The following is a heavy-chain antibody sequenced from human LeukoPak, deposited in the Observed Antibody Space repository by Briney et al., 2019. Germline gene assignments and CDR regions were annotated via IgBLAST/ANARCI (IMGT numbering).Heavy chain of an antibody. D-gene: IGHD3-16*02. CDR1: GFTFNNYA. J-gene: IGHJ4*02. CDR3: AKDSWDLIGYYFDS. Sequence: PGGSLRLSYAASGFTFNNYAMSWVRQAPGKGLDWDSGISASGSSTYYADSVKGRFTISRDNSKNTLYLQMNSLRAEDTAVYYCAKDSWDLIGYYFDSWGQGTLVTVSS. V-gene: IGHV3-23*01. CDR2: ISASGSST.